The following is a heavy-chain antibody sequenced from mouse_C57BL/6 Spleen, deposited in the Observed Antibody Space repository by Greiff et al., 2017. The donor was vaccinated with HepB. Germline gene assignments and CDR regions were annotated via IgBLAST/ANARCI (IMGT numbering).Heavy chain of an antibody. D-gene: IGHD1-1*01. V-gene: IGHV2-6*03. CDR1: GFSLTSYG. CDR2: IWSDGST. CDR3: ARGYYGSSPYAMDY. J-gene: IGHJ4*01. Sequence: VHLVESGPGLVAPSQSLSITCTVSGFSLTSYGVHWVRQPPGKGLEWLVVIWSDGSTTYNSALKSRLSLSKDNSKSQVFLKMNSLQTDDTAMYYCARGYYGSSPYAMDYWGQGTSVTVSS.